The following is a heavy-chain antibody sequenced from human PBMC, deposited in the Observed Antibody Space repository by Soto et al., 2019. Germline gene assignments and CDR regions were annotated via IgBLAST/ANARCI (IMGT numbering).Heavy chain of an antibody. CDR1: GYSFTGYG. CDR3: ARMGYCSGGSCYSGSGDY. CDR2: ISAYNGNT. J-gene: IGHJ4*02. Sequence: QVQLVQSGAEVKKPGASVKVSCKASGYSFTGYGISWVRQAPGQGLEWMGWISAYNGNTAYAQKLQGRVTMTTDTSTNTAYMELRSLRSDDTALYYCARMGYCSGGSCYSGSGDYWGQGTLDTVSS. V-gene: IGHV1-18*04. D-gene: IGHD2-15*01.